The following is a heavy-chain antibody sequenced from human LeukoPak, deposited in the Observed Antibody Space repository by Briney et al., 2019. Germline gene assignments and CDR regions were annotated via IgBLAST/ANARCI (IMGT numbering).Heavy chain of an antibody. Sequence: GGSLRLSCAASGFTFSSYAMSWVRQAPGKGLEWVSAISGSGGSTYYADSVKGRFTISRDNSKNTLYLHMNSLRAEDTAVYYCAKVGWFGELTKQPRGDYWGQGTLVTVSS. CDR3: AKVGWFGELTKQPRGDY. CDR2: ISGSGGST. CDR1: GFTFSSYA. V-gene: IGHV3-23*01. J-gene: IGHJ4*02. D-gene: IGHD3-10*01.